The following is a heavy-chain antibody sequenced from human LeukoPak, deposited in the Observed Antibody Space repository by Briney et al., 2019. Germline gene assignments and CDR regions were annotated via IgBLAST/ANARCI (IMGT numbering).Heavy chain of an antibody. CDR3: ARTYSTSLVFDY. V-gene: IGHV4-59*01. Sequence: SETLSLTCAVYGGSFSSYYWSWIRQPPGKGLEWIGYIYYSGSTNYNPSLKSRVTISVDTSKNQFSLKLSSVTAADTAFYYCARTYSTSLVFDYWGQGILVTVSS. D-gene: IGHD6-6*01. CDR2: IYYSGST. CDR1: GGSFSSYY. J-gene: IGHJ4*02.